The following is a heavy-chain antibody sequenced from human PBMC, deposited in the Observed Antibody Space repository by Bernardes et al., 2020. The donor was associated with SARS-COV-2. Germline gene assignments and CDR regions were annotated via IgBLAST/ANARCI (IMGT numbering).Heavy chain of an antibody. Sequence: SETLSLTCTVSGGSISSSNYYWGWIRQPPGKGLEWIGYIYYSGSTNYNPSLKSRVTISVDTSKNQFSLKLSSVTAADTAVYYCARSTPRITIFGVVSPLDAFDIWGQGTMVTVSS. D-gene: IGHD3-3*01. CDR2: IYYSGST. CDR1: GGSISSSNYY. V-gene: IGHV4-61*05. J-gene: IGHJ3*02. CDR3: ARSTPRITIFGVVSPLDAFDI.